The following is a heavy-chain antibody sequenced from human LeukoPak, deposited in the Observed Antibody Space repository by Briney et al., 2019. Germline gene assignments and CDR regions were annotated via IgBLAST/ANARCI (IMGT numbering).Heavy chain of an antibody. Sequence: PGGSLRLSCAASGFTFSSYWMQWVRQVPGKGLLWVSRINSDGSSTSYADSVKVRFTISRDNAKNTVYLQMNSLRVEDTAVYYCARSTGGGSSSYWGQGTLVTVSS. V-gene: IGHV3-74*01. J-gene: IGHJ4*02. CDR3: ARSTGGGSSSY. CDR2: INSDGSST. CDR1: GFTFSSYW. D-gene: IGHD6-13*01.